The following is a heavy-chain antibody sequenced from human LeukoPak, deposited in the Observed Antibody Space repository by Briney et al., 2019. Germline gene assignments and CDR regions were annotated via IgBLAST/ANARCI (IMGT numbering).Heavy chain of an antibody. CDR3: AKASQYDSSGYYYQGYFDY. J-gene: IGHJ4*02. V-gene: IGHV3-30-3*01. CDR1: GFTFSSYA. D-gene: IGHD3-22*01. CDR2: ISYDGSNK. Sequence: PGGSLRLSCAASGFTFSSYAMHWVRQAPGKGLEWVAVISYDGSNKYYADSVKGRFTISRDNSKNTLYLQMNSLRAEDTAVYYCAKASQYDSSGYYYQGYFDYWGQGTLVTVSS.